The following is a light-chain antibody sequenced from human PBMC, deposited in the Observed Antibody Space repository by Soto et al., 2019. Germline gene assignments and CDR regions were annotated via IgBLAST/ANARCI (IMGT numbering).Light chain of an antibody. CDR2: DAS. J-gene: IGKJ1*01. Sequence: EIVMTQSPATLSVSPGESATLSCRASQSVGSTLAWYQQKVGQAPRLLIYDASARATGIPARFSGSGSGTDFTLTISSLQSEDFAGYYCQQYNDWPETFGRGTKVEIK. CDR1: QSVGST. V-gene: IGKV3-15*01. CDR3: QQYNDWPET.